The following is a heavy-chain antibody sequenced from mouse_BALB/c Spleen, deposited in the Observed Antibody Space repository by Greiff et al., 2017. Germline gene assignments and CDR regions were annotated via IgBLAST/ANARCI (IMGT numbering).Heavy chain of an antibody. CDR3: ARDSTTATGFAY. CDR1: GYSITSGYY. J-gene: IGHJ3*01. D-gene: IGHD1-2*01. CDR2: ISYDGSN. Sequence: EVQLVESGPGLVKPSQSLSLTCSVTGYSITSGYYWNWIRQFPGNKLEWMGYISYDGSNNYNPSLKNRISITRDTSKNQFFLKLNSVTTEDTATYYCARDSTTATGFAYWGQGTLVTVSA. V-gene: IGHV3-6*02.